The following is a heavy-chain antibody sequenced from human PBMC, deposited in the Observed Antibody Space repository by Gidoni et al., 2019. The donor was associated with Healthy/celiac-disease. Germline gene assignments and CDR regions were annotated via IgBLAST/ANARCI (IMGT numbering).Heavy chain of an antibody. D-gene: IGHD6-13*01. CDR2: ILPIFGTA. V-gene: IGHV1-69*01. CDR1: GATFSSYA. Sequence: QVQLVQSGAEVKKPGSSVKVSCKASGATFSSYATSWVRQAPGPGLEWMGGILPIFGTANYAQKFQGRVTITADESTSTAYMELSSLRSEDTAVYYCASLVEQLVASGWFDPWGQGTLVTVSS. CDR3: ASLVEQLVASGWFDP. J-gene: IGHJ5*02.